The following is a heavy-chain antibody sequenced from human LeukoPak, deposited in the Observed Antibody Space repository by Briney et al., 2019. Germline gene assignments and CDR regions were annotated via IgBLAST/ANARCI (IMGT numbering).Heavy chain of an antibody. Sequence: GGSLRLSRAASGFTFSNYWMHWVRQAPGKGLVWVSRINSDGSSTSYADSVKGRFTISRDNAKNTLYLQMNSLRGEDTAVYYCTRDDNYYGSGAFDYWGQGTLVAVSS. CDR1: GFTFSNYW. CDR3: TRDDNYYGSGAFDY. CDR2: INSDGSST. D-gene: IGHD3-10*01. J-gene: IGHJ4*02. V-gene: IGHV3-74*01.